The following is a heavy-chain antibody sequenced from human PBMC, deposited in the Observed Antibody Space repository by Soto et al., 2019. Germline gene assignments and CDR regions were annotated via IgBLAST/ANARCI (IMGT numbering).Heavy chain of an antibody. D-gene: IGHD1-26*01. V-gene: IGHV3-72*01. CDR2: SRNRVNSHTT. J-gene: IGHJ6*01. CDR3: TRGLLGGAPSYTFHGMDV. CDR1: GFTFSDHY. Sequence: EVQLVESGGGLVQPGGSLRLSCAASGFTFSDHYMDWVRQAPGKGLEWVARSRNRVNSHTTEYAASVKGRFTITRDESKSSLYLQMISLKIEYTAVYYCTRGLLGGAPSYTFHGMDVWGQGTTVTVSS.